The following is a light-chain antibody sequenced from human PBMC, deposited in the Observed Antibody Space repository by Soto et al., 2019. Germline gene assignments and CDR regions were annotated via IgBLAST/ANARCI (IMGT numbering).Light chain of an antibody. CDR1: QSVSSSY. J-gene: IGKJ1*01. CDR2: GAS. V-gene: IGKV3-20*01. CDR3: QQYGNSPQT. Sequence: EIVLTQSPGTLSFSPGERATLSCRASQSVSSSYLAWYQQKPGQAPRLLIYGASSRATGIPDRFSGSGSGTDFTLTISRLEPEDFAVYYWQQYGNSPQTFGQGTKVDIK.